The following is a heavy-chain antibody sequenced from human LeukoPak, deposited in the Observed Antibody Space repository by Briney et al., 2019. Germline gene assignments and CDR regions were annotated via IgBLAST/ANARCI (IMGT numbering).Heavy chain of an antibody. Sequence: GGSLRLSCAASGFAFSGSAVHWVRQSSGKGLEWVGHIDKKDNLYATAYAESVKGRFTISRDDSKDTAFLHMDSLKTEDTALYYCTRDRGTYNWFDPWGQGTLVTVSS. V-gene: IGHV3-73*01. CDR2: IDKKDNLYAT. D-gene: IGHD2-15*01. CDR1: GFAFSGSA. J-gene: IGHJ5*02. CDR3: TRDRGTYNWFDP.